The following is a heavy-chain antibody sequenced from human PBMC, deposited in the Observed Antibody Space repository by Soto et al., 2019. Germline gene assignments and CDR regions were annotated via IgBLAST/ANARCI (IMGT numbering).Heavy chain of an antibody. J-gene: IGHJ6*02. CDR1: GFNFGAYA. Sequence: EARLLESGGGLIQPGGSLRLSCEASGFNFGAYAMSWVRQAPGKGLEWVSGISGSSSGTYYTDSVKGRLTISRDNSKNTVYLQMNSLRGEDTAVYYCAKDRSENFWVYYYAMDVWGQETAVTVSS. CDR3: AKDRSENFWVYYYAMDV. V-gene: IGHV3-23*01. D-gene: IGHD6-19*01. CDR2: ISGSSSGT.